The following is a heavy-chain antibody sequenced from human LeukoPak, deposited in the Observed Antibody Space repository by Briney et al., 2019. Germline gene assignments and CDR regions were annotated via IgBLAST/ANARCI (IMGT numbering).Heavy chain of an antibody. V-gene: IGHV1-2*02. CDR1: GYTFTGYY. J-gene: IGHJ4*02. CDR3: ARVASAVYSDY. CDR2: INPDSGGT. Sequence: GASVKVSCKASGYTFTGYYIHWVRQAPGQGLEWMGWINPDSGGTNYAQIFQGRVTMTRDTSISTAYMELNRPRSDDTAVYYCARVASAVYSDYWGQGTLVTVSS.